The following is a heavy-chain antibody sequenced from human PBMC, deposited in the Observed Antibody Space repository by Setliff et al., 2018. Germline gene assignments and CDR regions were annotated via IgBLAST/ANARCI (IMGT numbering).Heavy chain of an antibody. V-gene: IGHV3-74*01. CDR3: VRDGAGAFDY. Sequence: GGSLRLSCVASGFSFRNCWMYWVRQAPGKGLEWVSRINGDATIAHYADSVKGRFTISRDNAKNTLYLQMDSLRAEDTATYYCVRDGAGAFDYWGPGTLVTVSS. D-gene: IGHD1-26*01. CDR1: GFSFRNCW. CDR2: INGDATIA. J-gene: IGHJ4*02.